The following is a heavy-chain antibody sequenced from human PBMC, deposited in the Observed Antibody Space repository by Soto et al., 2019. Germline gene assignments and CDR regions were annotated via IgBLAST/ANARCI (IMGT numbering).Heavy chain of an antibody. J-gene: IGHJ4*02. CDR1: GFTFSSYG. Sequence: QVQLVESGGGVVQPGRSLRLSCAASGFTFSSYGMHWVRQAPGKGLEWVAVIWYDGSNKYYADSVKGRFTISRDNSKNTLYLQMNSLRAEDTAVYYCASIAAAGTYGITSSYFDYWGQGTLVTVSS. CDR3: ASIAAAGTYGITSSYFDY. CDR2: IWYDGSNK. D-gene: IGHD6-13*01. V-gene: IGHV3-33*01.